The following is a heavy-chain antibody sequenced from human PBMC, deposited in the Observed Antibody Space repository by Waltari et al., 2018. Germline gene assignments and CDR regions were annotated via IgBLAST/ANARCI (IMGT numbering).Heavy chain of an antibody. Sequence: QVQLVESGGGVVQPGGSLRLSCAASGFTFIRHGMPWVRQAPGKGLEWVAFIRYDGSNKYYADSVKGRFTISRDNSKNTLYLQMNSLRAEDTAVYYCAKDTGSGTLYWGQGTLVTVSS. J-gene: IGHJ4*02. D-gene: IGHD3-10*01. CDR1: GFTFIRHG. V-gene: IGHV3-30*02. CDR2: IRYDGSNK. CDR3: AKDTGSGTLY.